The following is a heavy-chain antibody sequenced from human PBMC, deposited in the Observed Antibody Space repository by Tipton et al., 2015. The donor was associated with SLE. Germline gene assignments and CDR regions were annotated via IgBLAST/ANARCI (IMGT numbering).Heavy chain of an antibody. J-gene: IGHJ4*02. CDR3: ASTQGFWY. CDR2: IYYSGST. Sequence: LRLSCTVSGGSISSSSYYWGWIRQPPGKGLEWIGSIYYSGSTYYNPSLKSRVTISVDTSKNQFSLKLSSVTAADTAVYYCASTQGFWYWGQGTLVTVSS. CDR1: GGSISSSSYY. D-gene: IGHD3-3*01. V-gene: IGHV4-39*01.